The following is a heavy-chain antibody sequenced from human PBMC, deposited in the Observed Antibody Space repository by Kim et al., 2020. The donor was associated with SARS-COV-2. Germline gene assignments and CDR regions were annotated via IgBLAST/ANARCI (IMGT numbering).Heavy chain of an antibody. J-gene: IGHJ4*02. D-gene: IGHD5-12*01. V-gene: IGHV4-59*01. CDR2: N. Sequence: NNSNPSLKSRVTISVDTSKNQFSLKLSSVTAADTAVYYCARWLQPYYFDYWGQGTLVTVSS. CDR3: ARWLQPYYFDY.